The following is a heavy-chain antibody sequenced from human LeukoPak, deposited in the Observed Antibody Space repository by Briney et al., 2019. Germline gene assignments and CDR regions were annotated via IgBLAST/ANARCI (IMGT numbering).Heavy chain of an antibody. CDR1: GYSFTSYW. D-gene: IGHD5-18*01. V-gene: IGHV5-51*01. CDR2: IYPGDSDT. CDR3: AKRGRGYSYGLSFADAFDI. Sequence: GESLKISCKGSGYSFTSYWIGWVRQMPGKGLEWMGIIYPGDSDTRYSPSFQGQVTISADKSISTAYLQWSSLKASDTAMYYCAKRGRGYSYGLSFADAFDIWGQGTMVTVSS. J-gene: IGHJ3*02.